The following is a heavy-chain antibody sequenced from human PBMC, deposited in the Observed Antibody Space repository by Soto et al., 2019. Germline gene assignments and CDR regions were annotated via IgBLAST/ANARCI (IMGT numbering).Heavy chain of an antibody. CDR3: AKDSKAGGASGYYYYGMDV. J-gene: IGHJ6*02. Sequence: GGSLRLSCAASGFTFSSYGMHWVRQAPGKGLEWVAVIWYDGSNKYYADSVKGRFTISRDNSKNTLYLQMNSLRAEDTAVYYCAKDSKAGGASGYYYYGMDVWGQGTTVTVSS. CDR1: GFTFSSYG. D-gene: IGHD6-19*01. CDR2: IWYDGSNK. V-gene: IGHV3-30*02.